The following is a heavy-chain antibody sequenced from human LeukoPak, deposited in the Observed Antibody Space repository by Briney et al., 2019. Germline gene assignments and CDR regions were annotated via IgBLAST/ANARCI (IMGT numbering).Heavy chain of an antibody. Sequence: PGGSLRLSCAASGFTFSSYAMSWIRQAPGKGLEWVSYISSSGSTIYYADSVKGRFTISRDNAKKSLYLQMNSLRAEDTAVYYCARDSPEARFDPWGQGTLVTVSS. CDR1: GFTFSSYA. CDR3: ARDSPEARFDP. V-gene: IGHV3-11*01. J-gene: IGHJ5*02. CDR2: ISSSGSTI.